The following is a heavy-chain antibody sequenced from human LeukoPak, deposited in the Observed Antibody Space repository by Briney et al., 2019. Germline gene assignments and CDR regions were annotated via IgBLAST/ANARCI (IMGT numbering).Heavy chain of an antibody. V-gene: IGHV3-7*05. CDR3: ARAGIVDAFDI. J-gene: IGHJ3*02. Sequence: GGSLRLSCAASGLTFSSYWMSWVRQAPGKGLEWVANIKQDGSEKYYVDSVKGRFTISRDNAKNSLYLQMNSLRAEDTAVYYRARAGIVDAFDIWGQGTMVTVSS. CDR1: GLTFSSYW. CDR2: IKQDGSEK. D-gene: IGHD3-22*01.